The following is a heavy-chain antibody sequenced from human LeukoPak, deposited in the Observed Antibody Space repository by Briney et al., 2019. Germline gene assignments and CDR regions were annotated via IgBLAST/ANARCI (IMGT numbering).Heavy chain of an antibody. D-gene: IGHD6-19*01. Sequence: PSETLSRTCTVSGGSISSYYWSWIRQPPGKGLEWIGYIYYSGSTNYNPSLKSRVTISVDTSKNQFSLKLSSVTAADTAVYYCARAVREGLVIYAFDIWGQGTMVTVSS. J-gene: IGHJ3*02. CDR2: IYYSGST. CDR1: GGSISSYY. CDR3: ARAVREGLVIYAFDI. V-gene: IGHV4-59*01.